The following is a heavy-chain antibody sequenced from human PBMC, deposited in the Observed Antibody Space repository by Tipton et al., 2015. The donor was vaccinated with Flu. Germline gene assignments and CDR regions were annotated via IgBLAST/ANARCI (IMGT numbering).Heavy chain of an antibody. Sequence: QSGAEVKEPGSSVSVSCKASGGTFGDNAVSWVRQAPGQGLEWMGGISPMFGTANYAQKFQGRVTINADESTSTAYMELSSLRSEDTAVYYCARGGGPYCSTTSCYETDYWGQGTLVTVSS. J-gene: IGHJ4*02. D-gene: IGHD2-2*01. CDR2: ISPMFGTA. CDR3: ARGGGPYCSTTSCYETDY. CDR1: GGTFGDNA. V-gene: IGHV1-69*01.